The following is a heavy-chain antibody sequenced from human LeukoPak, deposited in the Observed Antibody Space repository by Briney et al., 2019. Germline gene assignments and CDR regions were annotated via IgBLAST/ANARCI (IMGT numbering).Heavy chain of an antibody. Sequence: GGSLRLSCAASEFTFSSYAMTWVRQTPGKGLEWVSLIRGSGANTYYADSVKGRFTMSRDNSKNTLYLQLNSLRAEDTAVYYCAKGPKQQLVGSRGHYFDYWGQGTLVTVSS. D-gene: IGHD6-13*01. V-gene: IGHV3-23*01. CDR3: AKGPKQQLVGSRGHYFDY. CDR2: IRGSGANT. J-gene: IGHJ4*02. CDR1: EFTFSSYA.